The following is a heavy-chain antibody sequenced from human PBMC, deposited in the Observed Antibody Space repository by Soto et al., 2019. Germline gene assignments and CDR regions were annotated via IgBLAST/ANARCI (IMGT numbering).Heavy chain of an antibody. J-gene: IGHJ4*02. CDR3: ARQVMAAPGWVAEPL. CDR2: IDPSDSYT. Sequence: EVQLVQSGAEVKKPGESLRISCKGSGYSFTSYWISWVRQMPGKGLEWMGRIDPSDSYTNYSPSFQCHVTISADRSITTAYLQWSSLKASYTAMYYCARQVMAAPGWVAEPLWGQGTLVTVSS. V-gene: IGHV5-10-1*01. D-gene: IGHD1-26*01. CDR1: GYSFTSYW.